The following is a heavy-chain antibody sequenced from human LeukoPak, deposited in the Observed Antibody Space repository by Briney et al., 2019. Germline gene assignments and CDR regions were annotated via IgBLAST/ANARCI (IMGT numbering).Heavy chain of an antibody. CDR2: IYYSGST. Sequence: KPSETLSLTCTVSGGSISNYYWVWIRQPPGKGLEFIGYIYYSGSTNYNPSLKSRVSISVDTSKNQFSLKLSSVTAADTAVYYCARAASHPSHGDYEGFDYWGQGTLVTVSS. J-gene: IGHJ4*02. D-gene: IGHD4-17*01. V-gene: IGHV4-59*01. CDR3: ARAASHPSHGDYEGFDY. CDR1: GGSISNYY.